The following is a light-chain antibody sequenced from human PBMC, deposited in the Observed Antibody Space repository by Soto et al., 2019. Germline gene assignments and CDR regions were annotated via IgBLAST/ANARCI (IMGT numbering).Light chain of an antibody. CDR2: AVS. CDR3: SSYTSSSTLVYV. Sequence: QSALTQPASVSGSPGQSITISCTGTSSDVGGYNYVSWYQQHPGKAPKLMIYAVSNRPSGVPNRYSGSKSGNTDSLTISGLQAEDEAEYYCSSYTSSSTLVYVFGTGTKRTVL. V-gene: IGLV2-14*03. J-gene: IGLJ1*01. CDR1: SSDVGGYNY.